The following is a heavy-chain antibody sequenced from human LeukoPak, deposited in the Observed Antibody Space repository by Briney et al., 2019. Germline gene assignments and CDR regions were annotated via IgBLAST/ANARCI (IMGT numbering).Heavy chain of an antibody. V-gene: IGHV3-53*01. CDR3: ARALYSSSSGY. J-gene: IGHJ4*02. CDR2: SYSSGST. CDR1: GFSFSSHY. D-gene: IGHD6-6*01. Sequence: PGGSLRLSCAASGFSFSSHYISWVRQAPGKGLEWVSLSYSSGSTYYADSVKGRFTISRDNSKNTLYLQMSSLRAEDTAVYYCARALYSSSSGYWGQGTLVTVSS.